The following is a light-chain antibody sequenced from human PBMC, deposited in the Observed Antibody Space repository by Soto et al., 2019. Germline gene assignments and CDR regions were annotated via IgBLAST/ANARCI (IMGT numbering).Light chain of an antibody. V-gene: IGKV4-1*01. CDR1: QSIFYSSNNKNA. Sequence: DIVMTQSPDSLAVSLGESSTINCKSSQSIFYSSNNKNALAWFQQKPGQPPKMLIYWASTRESGVPDRFSGSGSGKDFTLTISSLQAEDVAVYYCKQYLNILYFGGGTKVDIK. J-gene: IGKJ4*01. CDR3: KQYLNILY. CDR2: WAS.